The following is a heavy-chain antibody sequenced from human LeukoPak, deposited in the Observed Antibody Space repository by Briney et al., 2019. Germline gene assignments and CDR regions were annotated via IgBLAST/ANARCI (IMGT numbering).Heavy chain of an antibody. CDR1: GFTFSSYS. J-gene: IGHJ6*02. Sequence: GGSLRLSCAASGFTFSSYSMNWVRQAPGKGLEWVSYISSSTSTIYYADSVKGRFTISRDNAKNSLYLQMNSLRDEDTAVYYCARKKRVDTDSIMVYYYYAMDVWGQGTTVTVSS. CDR3: ARKKRVDTDSIMVYYYYAMDV. V-gene: IGHV3-48*02. CDR2: ISSSTSTI. D-gene: IGHD5-18*01.